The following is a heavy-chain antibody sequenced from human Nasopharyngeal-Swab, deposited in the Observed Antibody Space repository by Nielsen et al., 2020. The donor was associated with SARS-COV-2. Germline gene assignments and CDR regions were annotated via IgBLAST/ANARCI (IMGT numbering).Heavy chain of an antibody. Sequence: GESLKISCAASGFTFSGSAMHWVRQASGKGLEWVGRIRSKANSYATAYAASVKGRFTISRDDSKNTAYLQMNSLKTEDTAEYYCTRRAESGDDAFDIWGQGTMVTVSS. CDR3: TRRAESGDDAFDI. J-gene: IGHJ3*02. V-gene: IGHV3-73*01. D-gene: IGHD3-10*01. CDR2: IRSKANSYAT. CDR1: GFTFSGSA.